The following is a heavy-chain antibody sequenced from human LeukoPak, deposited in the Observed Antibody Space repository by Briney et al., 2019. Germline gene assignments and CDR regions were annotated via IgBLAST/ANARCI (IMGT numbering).Heavy chain of an antibody. CDR2: ISSSSSYI. V-gene: IGHV3-21*01. D-gene: IGHD1-26*01. CDR3: ARVLKARELLGADFDY. CDR1: GFTFSTYS. J-gene: IGHJ4*02. Sequence: GGSLRLSCAASGFTFSTYSMNWVRQAPGKGLEWVSSISSSSSYIYYADSLKGRFTISRDNAKNSLYLQMNNLRAEDTAVYYCARVLKARELLGADFDYWGQGTLVTVSS.